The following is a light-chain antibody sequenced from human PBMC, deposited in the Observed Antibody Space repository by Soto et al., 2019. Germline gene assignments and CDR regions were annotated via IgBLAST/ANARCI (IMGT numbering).Light chain of an antibody. CDR3: QQRSNWPLFT. J-gene: IGKJ3*01. CDR1: QSVSSY. Sequence: EIVLTQSPATLSLSPGERATLSCRASQSVSSYLAWYQQKPGQAPSLLIYDASNRATGIPARFSGSGSVTDFTLSISSLEPDDFAVYYCQQRSNWPLFTFGPGTKVDIK. CDR2: DAS. V-gene: IGKV3-11*01.